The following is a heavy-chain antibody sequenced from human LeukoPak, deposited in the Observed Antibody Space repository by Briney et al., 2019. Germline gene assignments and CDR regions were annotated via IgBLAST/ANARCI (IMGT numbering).Heavy chain of an antibody. CDR3: VRSPACSSGTCYPNWFDP. Sequence: GESLKISCKGSGYSFSSYWIAWVRQMPGKGLEWMGSIFPGDSDTRYSPSFQGQVTISADKSISTAYVQWNSLKASDTAMYYCVRSPACSSGTCYPNWFDPWGQGILVTVSS. D-gene: IGHD2-15*01. V-gene: IGHV5-51*01. CDR1: GYSFSSYW. J-gene: IGHJ5*02. CDR2: IFPGDSDT.